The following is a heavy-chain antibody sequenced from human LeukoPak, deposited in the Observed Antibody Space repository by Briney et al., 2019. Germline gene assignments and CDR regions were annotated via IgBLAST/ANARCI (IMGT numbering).Heavy chain of an antibody. CDR3: ARDADDSSGYYYVYFDY. CDR2: ISSSGSTI. Sequence: PGGSLRLSCAASGFTFSNYYMSRIGQAPGKGLEWVSYISSSGSTIYYADSVKGRFTISRDNAKNSLYLQMNSLRAEDTAVYYCARDADDSSGYYYVYFDYWGQGTLVTVSS. CDR1: GFTFSNYY. D-gene: IGHD3-22*01. V-gene: IGHV3-11*01. J-gene: IGHJ4*02.